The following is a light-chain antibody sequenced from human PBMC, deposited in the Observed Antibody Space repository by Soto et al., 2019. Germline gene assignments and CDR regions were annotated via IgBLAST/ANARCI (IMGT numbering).Light chain of an antibody. CDR3: QQYFSSPLT. Sequence: DIVMTQSPDSLAVSLGERATINCKSSQSILYSSNNKNYLGWYQQKPGQSPKLLIYWASTRESGVPDRFSGSGSVTDFTLTISSLQAEDVAVYYCQQYFSSPLTFGGGTKVDIK. J-gene: IGKJ4*01. CDR1: QSILYSSNNKNY. CDR2: WAS. V-gene: IGKV4-1*01.